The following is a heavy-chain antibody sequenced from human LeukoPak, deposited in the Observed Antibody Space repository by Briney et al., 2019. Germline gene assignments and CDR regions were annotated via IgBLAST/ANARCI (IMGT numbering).Heavy chain of an antibody. CDR2: IYPGDSDT. J-gene: IGHJ3*01. D-gene: IGHD3-10*01. CDR3: ARRGHRTEDAFDV. Sequence: PGESLKISCKGSGYSFTSYWIGWVRQMPGKGLEWMGIIYPGDSDTRYSPSFQGLVTISADKSISTAYLQWSSLKASDAAMYYCARRGHRTEDAFDVWGQGTLVTVSS. V-gene: IGHV5-51*01. CDR1: GYSFTSYW.